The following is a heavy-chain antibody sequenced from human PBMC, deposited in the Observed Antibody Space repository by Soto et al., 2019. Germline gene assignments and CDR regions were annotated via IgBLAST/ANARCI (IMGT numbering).Heavy chain of an antibody. D-gene: IGHD1-1*01. Sequence: EVQLLESGGGLVQPGESLRLSCAASGFTFGNYFMNWVRQAPGKGLEWVSDISSNGGRTHYADSVRGRFTISRDNSRNTLYLQLSSLTAEDTALYYWAKDLHWYGMDVWGQGTTVTVSS. CDR3: AKDLHWYGMDV. J-gene: IGHJ6*02. CDR1: GFTFGNYF. V-gene: IGHV3-23*01. CDR2: ISSNGGRT.